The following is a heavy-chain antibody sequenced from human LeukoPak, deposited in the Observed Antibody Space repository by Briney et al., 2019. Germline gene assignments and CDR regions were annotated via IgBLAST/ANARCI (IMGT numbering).Heavy chain of an antibody. CDR1: GFTFSSYG. CDR3: ARYSGYDRTFDY. V-gene: IGHV1-46*01. CDR2: INPSGGST. J-gene: IGHJ4*02. Sequence: GGSLRLSCAASGFTFSSYGMHWVRQAPGQGLEWMGIINPSGGSTSYAQKFQGRVTMTRDMSTSTVYMELSSLRSEDTAVYYCARYSGYDRTFDYWGQGTLVTVSS. D-gene: IGHD5-12*01.